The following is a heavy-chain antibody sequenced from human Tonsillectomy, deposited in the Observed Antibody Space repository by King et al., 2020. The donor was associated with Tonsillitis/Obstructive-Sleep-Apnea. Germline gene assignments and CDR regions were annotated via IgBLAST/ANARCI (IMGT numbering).Heavy chain of an antibody. Sequence: QLVQSGGGFVQPGGSLRLSCAASGFTFSSYEMNWVRQAPGKGLEWLSYISGSGSAIFYADSVKGRFTISRDNAKNSLYLQMNSLRAEDTAVYYCARDYGVAIFDYWGQGTLVTVSS. D-gene: IGHD4-17*01. CDR1: GFTFSSYE. V-gene: IGHV3-48*03. CDR2: ISGSGSAI. CDR3: ARDYGVAIFDY. J-gene: IGHJ4*02.